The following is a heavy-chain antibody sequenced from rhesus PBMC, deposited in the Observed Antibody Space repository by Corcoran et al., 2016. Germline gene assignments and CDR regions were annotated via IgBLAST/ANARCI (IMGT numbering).Heavy chain of an antibody. CDR3: ARAPPAANWFFDI. Sequence: QVQLQESGPGLVKPSETLSLTCAVSGGSISINNWWTWIRQPPGKGLEWIGRFSADGGIIDHNPSLKSRVTISIDTSKNQFSLKMTSMIAADTAVYYCARAPPAANWFFDIWGPGTPITISS. D-gene: IGHD6-25*01. CDR2: FSADGGII. J-gene: IGHJ2*01. CDR1: GGSISINNW. V-gene: IGHV4S19*01.